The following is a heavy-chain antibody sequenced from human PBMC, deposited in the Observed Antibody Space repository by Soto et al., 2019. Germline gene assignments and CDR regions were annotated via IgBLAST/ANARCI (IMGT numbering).Heavy chain of an antibody. CDR3: ARVMACISTSCHYYYGMDV. V-gene: IGHV3-30-3*01. Sequence: QVQLVESGGGVVQPGRSLRLSCAASGFTFSSYAMHWVRQAPGKGLEWVAVISYDGSNKYYADSVKGRFTISRDNSKNTLYLQMNSLRAEDTAVYYCARVMACISTSCHYYYGMDVWGQGTTVTVSS. CDR1: GFTFSSYA. D-gene: IGHD2-2*01. J-gene: IGHJ6*02. CDR2: ISYDGSNK.